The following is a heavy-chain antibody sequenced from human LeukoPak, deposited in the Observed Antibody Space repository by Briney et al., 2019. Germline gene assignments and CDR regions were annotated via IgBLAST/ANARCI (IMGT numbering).Heavy chain of an antibody. CDR3: ARDFSKYYLDY. J-gene: IGHJ4*02. CDR1: GFTFSSYA. Sequence: GGSLRLSYAASGFTFSSYAMSWVRQAPGKGLEWVSYIGSSGTTAYHADSVKGRFTISRDNAKNSLYLQMNSLRAEDTAVYYCARDFSKYYLDYWGQGTLVTVSS. D-gene: IGHD6-13*01. CDR2: IGSSGTTA. V-gene: IGHV3-48*03.